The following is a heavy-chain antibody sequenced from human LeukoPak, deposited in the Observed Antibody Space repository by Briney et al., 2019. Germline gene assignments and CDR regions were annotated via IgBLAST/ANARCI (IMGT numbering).Heavy chain of an antibody. CDR1: GYTFTSYG. Sequence: RGASVKVSCKASGYTFTSYGISWVRQAPGQGLEWMGWISAYNGNTNYAQKLQGRVTMTTDTSTSTAYMELRSLRSDDTAVYYCARLWGITYYDDSSGYNNWFDPWGQGTLVTVSS. J-gene: IGHJ5*02. CDR2: ISAYNGNT. CDR3: ARLWGITYYDDSSGYNNWFDP. D-gene: IGHD3-22*01. V-gene: IGHV1-18*01.